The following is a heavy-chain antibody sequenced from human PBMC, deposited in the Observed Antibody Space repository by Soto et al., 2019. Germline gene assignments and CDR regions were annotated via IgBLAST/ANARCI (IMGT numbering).Heavy chain of an antibody. CDR3: ATQSRNWGWGAFDV. CDR2: AYHNGNA. J-gene: IGHJ3*01. D-gene: IGHD7-27*01. Sequence: SETLSLTCDVSGYAINSGYYWGWIRQPPGKGLEWIGSAYHNGNANYNPSLESRVTISIDTSKNQFSLELTSMTAADTAVYYCATQSRNWGWGAFDVWGQGTMVTVSS. V-gene: IGHV4-38-2*01. CDR1: GYAINSGYY.